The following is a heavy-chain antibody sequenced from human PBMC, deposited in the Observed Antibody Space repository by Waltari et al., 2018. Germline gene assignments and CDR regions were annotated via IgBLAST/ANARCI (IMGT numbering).Heavy chain of an antibody. CDR1: GGSISSESYY. Sequence: QLQLQESGPGLVKPSETLSLTCTVSGGSISSESYYWGWIRQPPGKGLEWIGIISFSGSTYYNPYLKSRVTISVDTSKNQFSLKLSSVTAADTAVYYCARLSYHIVTGYGWFDPCGLGTLVTVSS. J-gene: IGHJ5*02. CDR2: ISFSGST. CDR3: ARLSYHIVTGYGWFDP. V-gene: IGHV4-39*01. D-gene: IGHD3-9*01.